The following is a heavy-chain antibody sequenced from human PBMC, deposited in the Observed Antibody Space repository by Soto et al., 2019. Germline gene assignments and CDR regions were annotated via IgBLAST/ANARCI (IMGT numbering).Heavy chain of an antibody. CDR1: GGSISSSNW. J-gene: IGHJ5*02. V-gene: IGHV4-4*02. CDR3: ATSAVYYDILTGYRSNWFDP. D-gene: IGHD3-9*01. Sequence: QVQLQESGPGLVKPSGTLSLTCAVSGGSISSSNWWSWVRQPPGKGLEWIGEIYHSGSTNYNPSLKSRVTISVDKSKNQFSPKLSSVTAADTAVYYCATSAVYYDILTGYRSNWFDPWGQGTLVTVSS. CDR2: IYHSGST.